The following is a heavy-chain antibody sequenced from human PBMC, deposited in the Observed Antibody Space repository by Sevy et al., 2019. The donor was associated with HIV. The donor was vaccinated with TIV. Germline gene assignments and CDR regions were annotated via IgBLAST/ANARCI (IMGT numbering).Heavy chain of an antibody. V-gene: IGHV1-8*03. CDR3: TRYIGVFRRGSYYNIMDV. CDR1: GYTFTNND. CDR2: TTPDSGRA. J-gene: IGHJ6*02. D-gene: IGHD3-10*01. Sequence: ASVKVSCKTSGYTFTNNDINWLRQAAGQGLEWMGWTTPDSGRAGYAQRFQGRVTFTRDTSRSIVYMELSNLTSDDTAVYYCTRYIGVFRRGSYYNIMDVWGQGTSVTVSS.